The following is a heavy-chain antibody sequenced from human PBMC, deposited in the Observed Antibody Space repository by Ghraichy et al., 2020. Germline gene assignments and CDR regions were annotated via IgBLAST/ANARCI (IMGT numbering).Heavy chain of an antibody. CDR2: ISDSGGDT. J-gene: IGHJ4*02. Sequence: GGSLRLSCAASGFTFSSYDMSWVRQAPGKGLEWVSGISDSGGDTYYADSVKGRFTISRDNSKNTLYLHMSSLRAEDTAVYYCAKDMGLEWFGELLYPPGVDYWGQGSLVTVSA. V-gene: IGHV3-23*01. CDR3: AKDMGLEWFGELLYPPGVDY. CDR1: GFTFSSYD. D-gene: IGHD3-10*01.